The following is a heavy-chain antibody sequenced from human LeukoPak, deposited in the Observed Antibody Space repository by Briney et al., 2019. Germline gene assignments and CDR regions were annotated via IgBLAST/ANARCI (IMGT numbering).Heavy chain of an antibody. Sequence: SETLSLTCTVSGGSISSYYWTWIRQPPGKGLEWIGYITYSGSTNYNPSLKSRVTISVDTSKNQFSLKLSSVTAADTAVYYCARDHRYCSSSSCYSDGFDIWGQGTVVTVSS. D-gene: IGHD2-15*01. CDR2: ITYSGST. J-gene: IGHJ3*02. CDR1: GGSISSYY. CDR3: ARDHRYCSSSSCYSDGFDI. V-gene: IGHV4-59*01.